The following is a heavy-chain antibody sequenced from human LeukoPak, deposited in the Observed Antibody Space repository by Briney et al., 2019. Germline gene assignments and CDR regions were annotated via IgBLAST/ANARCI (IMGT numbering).Heavy chain of an antibody. V-gene: IGHV3-30*02. CDR1: GFTFSSYG. CDR2: IRYDGSNK. D-gene: IGHD3-10*01. Sequence: GGSLRLSCAASGFTFSSYGMHWVRQALGKGLEWVAFIRYDGSNKYYADSVKGRFTISRDNSKNTLYLQMNSLRAEDTAVYYCAKDLKGRFGELLKDWGQGTLVTVSS. CDR3: AKDLKGRFGELLKD. J-gene: IGHJ4*02.